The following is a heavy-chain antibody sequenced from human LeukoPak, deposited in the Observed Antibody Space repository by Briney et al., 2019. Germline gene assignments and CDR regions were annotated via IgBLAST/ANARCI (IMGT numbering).Heavy chain of an antibody. V-gene: IGHV3-15*01. CDR1: GFTFSNAW. Sequence: GGSLRPSCAASGFTFSNAWMSWVRQAPGKGLEWVGRIKSKTDGGTTDYAAPVKGRFTISRDDSKNTLYLQMNSLKTEDTAVYYCTTEPYSSGWAYYFDYWGQGTLVTVSS. J-gene: IGHJ4*02. D-gene: IGHD6-19*01. CDR3: TTEPYSSGWAYYFDY. CDR2: IKSKTDGGTT.